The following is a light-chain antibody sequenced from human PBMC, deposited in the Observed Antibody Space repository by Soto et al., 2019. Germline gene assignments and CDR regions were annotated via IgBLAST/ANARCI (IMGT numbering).Light chain of an antibody. Sequence: QSALTQPASVSGSPGQSITISCTGSSSDVGGYDYVSWYRQHPGKAPKVIIYDVSSRPSGVSRRFSGSKSGSTASLTISGLQAEDEADYYCSSYTSSNTPYVFGTGTKLTVL. CDR2: DVS. CDR3: SSYTSSNTPYV. J-gene: IGLJ1*01. V-gene: IGLV2-14*01. CDR1: SSDVGGYDY.